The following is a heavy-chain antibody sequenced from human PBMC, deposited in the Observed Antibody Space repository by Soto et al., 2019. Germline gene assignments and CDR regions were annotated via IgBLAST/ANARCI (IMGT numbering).Heavy chain of an antibody. CDR3: ARASSSVEYYYYGMDV. J-gene: IGHJ6*02. CDR1: GYTFTSYG. D-gene: IGHD6-19*01. V-gene: IGHV1-18*01. CDR2: ISAYNGNT. Sequence: ASVKVSCKASGYTFTSYGISWVRQAPGQGLEWMGWISAYNGNTNYAQKLQGRVTMTTDTSTSTAYMELRSLRSDDTAVYYCARASSSVEYYYYGMDVWGQGTTVTVSS.